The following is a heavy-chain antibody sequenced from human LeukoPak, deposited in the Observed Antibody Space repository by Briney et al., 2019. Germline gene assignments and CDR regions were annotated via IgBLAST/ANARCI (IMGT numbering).Heavy chain of an antibody. CDR3: ARVRNYYDSSGYRYYMDV. J-gene: IGHJ6*03. CDR1: GGSFSGYY. V-gene: IGHV4-34*01. CDR2: IYYSGST. Sequence: PSETLSLTCAVYGGSFSGYYWGWFRQPPGKGLEWIGTIYYSGSTNYNPSLKGRGTLSIDTAKNQFSLKLSSVTAADTAVYYCARVRNYYDSSGYRYYMDVWGKGTTVTVSS. D-gene: IGHD3-22*01.